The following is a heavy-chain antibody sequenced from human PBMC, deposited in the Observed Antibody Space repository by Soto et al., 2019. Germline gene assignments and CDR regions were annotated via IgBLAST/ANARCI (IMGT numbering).Heavy chain of an antibody. CDR1: GGSISSGGYS. J-gene: IGHJ4*02. CDR3: ARLHYDFWSGYSQYYFDY. D-gene: IGHD3-3*01. CDR2: IYHSGST. V-gene: IGHV4-30-2*01. Sequence: SETLSLTCAVSGGSISSGGYSWSWIRQPPGKGLERIGYIYHSGSTYYNPSLKSRVTISVDRSKNQFSLKLSSVTAADTAVYYCARLHYDFWSGYSQYYFDYWGQGTLVTVSS.